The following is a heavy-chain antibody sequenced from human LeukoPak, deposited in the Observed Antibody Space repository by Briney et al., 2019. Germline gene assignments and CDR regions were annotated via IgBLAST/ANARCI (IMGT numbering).Heavy chain of an antibody. CDR2: ISGSGGST. D-gene: IGHD3-10*01. V-gene: IGHV3-23*01. CDR1: GFTFSSYA. J-gene: IGHJ6*02. CDR3: VWFGESHYYYYGMDV. Sequence: PGGSLRLSCAASGFTFSSYAMSWVRQAPGKGLEWVSAISGSGGSTYYADSVKGRFTISRDNSKNTLYLQMNSLRAEDTAVYYCVWFGESHYYYYGMDVWGQGTTVTVSS.